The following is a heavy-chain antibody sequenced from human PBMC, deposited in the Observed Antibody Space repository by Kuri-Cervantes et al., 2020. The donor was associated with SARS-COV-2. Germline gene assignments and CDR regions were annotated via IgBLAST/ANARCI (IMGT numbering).Heavy chain of an antibody. Sequence: ESLKISCPVSDGSISTNYYWGWIRQPPGKGLEWIGIIHHSGNTHYNSSLMSRVTMSVDTFKNQFSLNLRSLTAADTAIYYCARVGYCFGTRCVTYFDPWGQGTLVTVSS. CDR2: IHHSGNT. CDR3: ARVGYCFGTRCVTYFDP. D-gene: IGHD2-2*03. V-gene: IGHV4-38-2*02. J-gene: IGHJ5*02. CDR1: DGSISTNYY.